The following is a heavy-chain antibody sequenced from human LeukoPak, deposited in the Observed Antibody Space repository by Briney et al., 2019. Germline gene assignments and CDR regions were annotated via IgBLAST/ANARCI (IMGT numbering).Heavy chain of an antibody. D-gene: IGHD3-22*01. V-gene: IGHV1-24*01. J-gene: IGHJ4*02. Sequence: EASVTVSCTASGYTFTGYYIHWVRQAPGKGLEWMGGFDPEDGETIYAQKFQGRVTMTEDTSTDTAYMELSSLRSEDTAVYYCATVKAKYYYDSSGYYWGQGTLVTVSS. CDR1: GYTFTGYY. CDR3: ATVKAKYYYDSSGYY. CDR2: FDPEDGET.